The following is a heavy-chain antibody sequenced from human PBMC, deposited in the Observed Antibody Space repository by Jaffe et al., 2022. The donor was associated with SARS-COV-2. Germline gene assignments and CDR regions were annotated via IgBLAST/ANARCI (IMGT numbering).Heavy chain of an antibody. D-gene: IGHD3-22*01. Sequence: QLQLQESGPGLVKPSETLSLTCTVSGGSISSSSYYWGWIRQPPGKGLEWIGSIYYSGSTYYNPSLKSRVTISVDTSKNQFSLKLSSVTAADTAVYYCARIRDTYYYDSSDLSSAFDIWGQGTMVTVSS. CDR1: GGSISSSSYY. CDR3: ARIRDTYYYDSSDLSSAFDI. CDR2: IYYSGST. V-gene: IGHV4-39*01. J-gene: IGHJ3*02.